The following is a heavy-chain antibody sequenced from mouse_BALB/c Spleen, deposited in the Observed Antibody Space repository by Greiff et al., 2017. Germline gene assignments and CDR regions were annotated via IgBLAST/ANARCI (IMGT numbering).Heavy chain of an antibody. CDR3: ARADGSSYGAMDY. CDR1: GYTFTSYT. CDR2: INPSSGYT. D-gene: IGHD1-1*01. V-gene: IGHV1S26*01. J-gene: IGHJ4*01. Sequence: QVQLQQSGAELVKPGASVKMSCKASGYTFTSYTMHWVKQRPGQGLEWIGYINPSSGYTNYNQKFKDKATLTAAKSSSTAYMQLSSLTSEDSAVYYCARADGSSYGAMDYWGQGTSVTVSS.